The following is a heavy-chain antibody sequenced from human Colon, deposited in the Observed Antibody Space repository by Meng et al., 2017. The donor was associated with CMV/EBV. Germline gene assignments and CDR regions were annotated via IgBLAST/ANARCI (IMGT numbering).Heavy chain of an antibody. CDR3: APITVVRGVLSMDV. CDR1: GGSFSGYY. Sequence: SETLSLTCAVYGGSFSGYYWSWIRQPPGKGLEWIGEINHSGSTNYNPSLKSRVTISVDTSKNQFSLKLSSVTTADTAVYFCAPITVVRGVLSMDVWGLGTTVTVSS. V-gene: IGHV4-34*01. D-gene: IGHD3-10*01. J-gene: IGHJ6*02. CDR2: INHSGST.